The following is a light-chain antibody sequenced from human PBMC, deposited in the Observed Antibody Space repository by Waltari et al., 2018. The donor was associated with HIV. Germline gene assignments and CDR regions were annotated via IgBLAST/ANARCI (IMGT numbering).Light chain of an antibody. CDR3: AAWDDSLSGLWV. Sequence: QSVLTQPPSASGTPGQRVAISCSGSSSNLGRNYVYWYQQLPGTAPKLLIYRNNRRPSGGPDRLSGAKSGTSASLAISGLRSEDEADYYCAAWDDSLSGLWVFGGGTKLTVL. CDR2: RNN. V-gene: IGLV1-47*01. CDR1: SSNLGRNY. J-gene: IGLJ3*02.